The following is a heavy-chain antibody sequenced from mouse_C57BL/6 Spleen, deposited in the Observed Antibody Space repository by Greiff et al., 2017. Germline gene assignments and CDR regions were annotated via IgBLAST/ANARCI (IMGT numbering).Heavy chain of an antibody. CDR1: GYTFTDYN. J-gene: IGHJ4*01. Sequence: EVKLMESGPELVKPGASVKIPCKASGYTFTDYNMAWVKQSHGKSLEWIGDINPNNGGTIYNQKFKGKATVTVDKSSSTAYMELRSLTSENTTVYYCARGSSYYYAMDYWGQGTSVTVSS. CDR3: ARGSSYYYAMDY. D-gene: IGHD1-1*01. V-gene: IGHV1-18*01. CDR2: INPNNGGT.